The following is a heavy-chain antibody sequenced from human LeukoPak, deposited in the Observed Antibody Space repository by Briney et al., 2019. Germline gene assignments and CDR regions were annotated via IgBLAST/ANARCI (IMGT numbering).Heavy chain of an antibody. D-gene: IGHD2-2*01. CDR3: ARGRPAWAAYYCYMDV. CDR2: ISYSGTT. J-gene: IGHJ6*03. CDR1: GGSLSSTSYY. V-gene: IGHV4-39*07. Sequence: PSETLSLTCTVSGGSLSSTSYYWGWIRQPPGKGLEWIGSISYSGTTYYNPSLKSRVTISVDTSKNQFSLKLSSVTAADTAVYYCARGRPAWAAYYCYMDVWGKGTTVTVSS.